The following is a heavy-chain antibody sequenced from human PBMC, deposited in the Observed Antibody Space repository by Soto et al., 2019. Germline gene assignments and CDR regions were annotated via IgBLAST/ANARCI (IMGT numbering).Heavy chain of an antibody. CDR1: GFTFSSYA. V-gene: IGHV3-23*01. D-gene: IGHD3-3*01. CDR3: AKTRGNYDFWAGSAP. CDR2: ISGSGGST. J-gene: IGHJ5*02. Sequence: GGSLRLSCAASGFTFSSYAMSWVRQAPGKGLEWVSAISGSGGSTYYADSVKGRFTISRDNSKNTLYLQMNSLRAEDTAVYYCAKTRGNYDFWAGSAPWGQGTLVTVSS.